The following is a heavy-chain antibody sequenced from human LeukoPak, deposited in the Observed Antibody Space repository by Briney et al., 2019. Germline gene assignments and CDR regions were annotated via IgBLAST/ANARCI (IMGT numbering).Heavy chain of an antibody. V-gene: IGHV3-48*03. D-gene: IGHD1-26*01. CDR1: GFTFSSYE. J-gene: IGHJ4*02. CDR3: VRSSGNYNYERAFDY. CDR2: ISSSSSNI. Sequence: GASLRLSCAASGFTFSSYEINWVRQAPGKGLEWVSYISSSSSNIDYADSVKGRFTISRDNAKSSLYMQMYSLRSEDTAVYYCVRSSGNYNYERAFDYWGQGTLVTVSS.